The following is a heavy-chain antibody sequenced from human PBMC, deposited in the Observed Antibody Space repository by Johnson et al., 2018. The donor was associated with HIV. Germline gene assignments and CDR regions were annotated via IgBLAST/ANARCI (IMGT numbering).Heavy chain of an antibody. V-gene: IGHV3-7*03. CDR2: INHDGSEK. J-gene: IGHJ3*02. Sequence: VQLVESGGGLVQPGGSLRLSCVASGFTFSRYWMSWVRQAPGKGLEWVANINHDGSEKYYVDSVKGRITISRDNAKNSLYLQMNSLRAEDTALYYCAKDMGLYYDSSGRYDAFDIWGQGTMVTVSS. CDR1: GFTFSRYW. D-gene: IGHD3-22*01. CDR3: AKDMGLYYDSSGRYDAFDI.